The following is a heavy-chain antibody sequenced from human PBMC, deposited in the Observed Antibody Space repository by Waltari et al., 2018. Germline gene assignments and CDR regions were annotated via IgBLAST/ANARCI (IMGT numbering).Heavy chain of an antibody. CDR1: GGSFSGYY. J-gene: IGHJ6*03. Sequence: QVQLQQWGAGLLKPSETLSLTCAVYGGSFSGYYWSWIRQPPGKGLEWIGEINHSGSTNYNPSLKSRVTISVDTSKNQFSLKLSSVTAADTAVYYCARGFKYPYHYYYMDVWGKGTTVTVSS. CDR3: ARGFKYPYHYYYMDV. CDR2: INHSGST. D-gene: IGHD2-2*01. V-gene: IGHV4-34*01.